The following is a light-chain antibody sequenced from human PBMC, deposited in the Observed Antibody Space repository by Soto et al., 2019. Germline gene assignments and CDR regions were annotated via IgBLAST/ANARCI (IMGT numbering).Light chain of an antibody. CDR1: QSVSSSY. Sequence: EIVLTQSPGTLSLSPGERATLSCRASQSVSSSYLAWYQQRPGQAPRLLIYGTSSRATGIPDRFGGSGSGTDFTLTISRLEPEDSAVYYCQQYGSSPTFGQGTKVEIK. V-gene: IGKV3-20*01. CDR2: GTS. CDR3: QQYGSSPT. J-gene: IGKJ1*01.